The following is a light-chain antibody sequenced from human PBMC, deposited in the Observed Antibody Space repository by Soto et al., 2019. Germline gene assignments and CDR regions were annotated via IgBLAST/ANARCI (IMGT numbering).Light chain of an antibody. CDR1: SSNIGAGYD. CDR3: QSYDSSLRGWV. J-gene: IGLJ3*02. V-gene: IGLV1-40*01. CDR2: GNS. Sequence: QPVLTQPPSVSGAPGQRVTISCTGSSSNIGAGYDVHWYQQLPGTAPKLLIYGNSNRPSGVPDRFSGSKSGTSASLAIAGRQAEDEADYYCQSYDSSLRGWVFGGGTKLTVL.